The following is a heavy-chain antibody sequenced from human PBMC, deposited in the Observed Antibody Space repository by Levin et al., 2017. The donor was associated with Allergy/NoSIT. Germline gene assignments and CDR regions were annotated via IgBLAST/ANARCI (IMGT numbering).Heavy chain of an antibody. J-gene: IGHJ4*02. CDR2: IDYSGRP. CDR3: ARELTSRYSGYRRFDF. Sequence: PGGSLRLSCSVSGDFVSSVHSCWTWIRQPPGKALEWIGYIDYSGRPSYNPSLQSRVTISIAMSQNQFSLNLTSVTLADTAVYFCARELTSRYSGYRRFDFWSQGTLVTVSS. V-gene: IGHV4-61*01. D-gene: IGHD5-12*01. CDR1: GDFVSSVHSC.